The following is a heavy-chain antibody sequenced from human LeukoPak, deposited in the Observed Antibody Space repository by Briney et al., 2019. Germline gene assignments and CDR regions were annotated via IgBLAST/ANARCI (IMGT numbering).Heavy chain of an antibody. CDR3: VKAYFHYDILTGYYNYYGMDV. V-gene: IGHV3-23*01. CDR2: ISGSGGST. J-gene: IGHJ6*02. D-gene: IGHD3-9*01. Sequence: GGSLRLSCAASGFTFSSYAMSWVRQAPGKGLEWVSAISGSGGSTYYADSVKGRFTISRDNSKNTLYLQMNSLRAEDTAVYYCVKAYFHYDILTGYYNYYGMDVWGQGATVTVSS. CDR1: GFTFSSYA.